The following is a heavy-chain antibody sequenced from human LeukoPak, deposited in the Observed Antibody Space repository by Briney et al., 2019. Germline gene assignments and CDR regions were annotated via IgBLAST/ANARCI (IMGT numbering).Heavy chain of an antibody. D-gene: IGHD2-8*01. J-gene: IGHJ4*02. CDR3: ARFPRMGPIDY. V-gene: IGHV4-34*01. CDR2: INHSGST. Sequence: PSKTLSLTCAVYGGSFSGYYWSWIRQPPGKGLEWIGEINHSGSTNYNPSLKSRVTISVDTSKNQFSLKLSSVTAADTAVYYCARFPRMGPIDYWGQGTLVTVSS. CDR1: GGSFSGYY.